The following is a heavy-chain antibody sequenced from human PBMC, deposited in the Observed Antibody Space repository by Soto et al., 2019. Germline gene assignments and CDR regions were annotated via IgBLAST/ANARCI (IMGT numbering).Heavy chain of an antibody. V-gene: IGHV3-73*01. CDR2: IRNKADSYAK. J-gene: IGHJ5*02. CDR1: GFTFSDST. D-gene: IGHD3-3*01. CDR3: SGPIRSVGP. Sequence: EVQLVESGGGLVQPGGSLKLSCAVSGFTFSDSTMHWVRQAFGKGLEWVGRIRNKADSYAKVYAASVKVRFTISRDDSKNMAYLQMNSLKTDDTAVYYCSGPIRSVGPWGQGTLVTVSS.